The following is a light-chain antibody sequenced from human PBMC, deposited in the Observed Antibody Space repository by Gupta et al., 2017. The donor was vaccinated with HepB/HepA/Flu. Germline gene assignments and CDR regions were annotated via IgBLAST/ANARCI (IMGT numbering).Light chain of an antibody. J-gene: IGLJ1*01. V-gene: IGLV1-40*01. Sequence: QSVLTQPPSVSAAPGQRVTISCTGSSSNIGAGFDVHWYQQLPGTAPKLLIYGNNNRPSGVPDRFSGSKSGTSASLAITGLQAEDEADYNCQSYDSSLSAYVFGTGTKVTVI. CDR3: QSYDSSLSAYV. CDR2: GNN. CDR1: SSNIGAGFD.